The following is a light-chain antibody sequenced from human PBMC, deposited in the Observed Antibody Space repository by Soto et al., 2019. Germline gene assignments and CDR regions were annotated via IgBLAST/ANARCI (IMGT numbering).Light chain of an antibody. CDR3: CSYAGSYTFV. V-gene: IGLV2-8*01. CDR2: EVS. Sequence: QSVLTQPPSASGSPGQSVTISCTGTSSDVGGYNYVSWYQHHPGKAPKLMIYEVSKRPSGVPDRFSGSKSGNTASLTISGLQAEDEADYYCCSYAGSYTFVFGTGTKVTVL. CDR1: SSDVGGYNY. J-gene: IGLJ1*01.